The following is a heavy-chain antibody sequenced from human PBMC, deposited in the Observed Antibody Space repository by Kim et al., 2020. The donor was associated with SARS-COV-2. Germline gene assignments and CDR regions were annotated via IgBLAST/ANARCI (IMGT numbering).Heavy chain of an antibody. D-gene: IGHD3-3*01. CDR2: INSDGSST. V-gene: IGHV3-74*01. CDR3: ARVVDFSSGYSSRGGYFDY. CDR1: GFTFSSYW. J-gene: IGHJ4*02. Sequence: GGSLRLSCAASGFTFSSYWMHWVRQAPGKGLVWVSRINSDGSSTSYADSVKGRFTISRDNAKNTLYLQMNSLRAEDTAAYYCARVVDFSSGYSSRGGYFDYWGQGTLVTVSS.